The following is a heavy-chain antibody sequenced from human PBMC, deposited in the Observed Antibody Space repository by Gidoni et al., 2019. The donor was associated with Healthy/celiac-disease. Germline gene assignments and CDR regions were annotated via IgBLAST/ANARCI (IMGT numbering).Heavy chain of an antibody. CDR2: INSDGSST. J-gene: IGHJ5*02. D-gene: IGHD1-26*01. V-gene: IGHV3-74*01. CDR1: GCTFSSYW. CDR3: ARAPHLNSGSSELAWFDP. Sequence: EVQLVESGGGLVQPVGSLRLSCAASGCTFSSYWMHWVRQAPGKGLVWVSRINSDGSSTSYADSVKGRFTISRDNAKNTLYLQMNSLRAEDTAVYYCARAPHLNSGSSELAWFDPWGQGTLVTVSS.